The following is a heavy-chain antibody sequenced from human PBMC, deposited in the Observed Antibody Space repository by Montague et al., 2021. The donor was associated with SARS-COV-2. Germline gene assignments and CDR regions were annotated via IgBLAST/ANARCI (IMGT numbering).Heavy chain of an antibody. CDR2: IYYSGTT. D-gene: IGHD3-10*01. CDR1: SGSIISSGYY. Sequence: SETLSLTCSVSSGSIISSGYYWGWIRQPPGKELEWIGNIYYSGTTYYNPSLQSRVTISVDTSKNHLSLSLSSVTAADTAVYFCARGMIRGVNKPFDYWGQGSQVTVSS. J-gene: IGHJ4*02. CDR3: ARGMIRGVNKPFDY. V-gene: IGHV4-39*02.